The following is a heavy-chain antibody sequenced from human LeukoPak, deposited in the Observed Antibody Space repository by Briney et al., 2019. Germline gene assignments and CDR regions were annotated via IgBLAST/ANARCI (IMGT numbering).Heavy chain of an antibody. Sequence: VGSLRLSCAASGFTFDDYAMHWVRQAPGKGLEWVSLISGDGGSTYYADSVKGRFTISRDNSKNSLYLQMNSLRTEDTALYYCAKAKRDSSGWYSLDAFDIWGQGTMVTVSS. J-gene: IGHJ3*02. CDR3: AKAKRDSSGWYSLDAFDI. CDR1: GFTFDDYA. D-gene: IGHD6-19*01. V-gene: IGHV3-43*02. CDR2: ISGDGGST.